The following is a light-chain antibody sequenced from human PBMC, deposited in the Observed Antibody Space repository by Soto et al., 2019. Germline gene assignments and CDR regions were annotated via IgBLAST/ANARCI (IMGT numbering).Light chain of an antibody. CDR2: EVS. CDR1: SSDVGGYNY. J-gene: IGLJ2*01. V-gene: IGLV2-8*01. Sequence: QSALTQPPSASGSPGQSVTISCTGTSSDVGGYNYVSWYQQHPGKAPKVMMYEVSKRPSGVPDRFSGSKSGNTASLTVSGLQAEDEADYYCSSYGGNNSLKVFGGGTKLTVL. CDR3: SSYGGNNSLKV.